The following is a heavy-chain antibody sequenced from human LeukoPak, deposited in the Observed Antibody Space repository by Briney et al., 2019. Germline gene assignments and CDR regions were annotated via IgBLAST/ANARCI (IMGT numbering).Heavy chain of an antibody. CDR2: INHSGST. CDR3: ARGTYSSSWYKNLGFYYFDY. V-gene: IGHV4-39*07. CDR1: GGSISTSLYY. Sequence: NPSETLSLTCTVSGGSISTSLYYWGWIRQPPGKGLEWIGEINHSGSTNYNPSLKSRVTISVDTSKNQFSLKLSSVTAADTAVYYCARGTYSSSWYKNLGFYYFDYWGQGTLVTVSS. D-gene: IGHD6-13*01. J-gene: IGHJ4*02.